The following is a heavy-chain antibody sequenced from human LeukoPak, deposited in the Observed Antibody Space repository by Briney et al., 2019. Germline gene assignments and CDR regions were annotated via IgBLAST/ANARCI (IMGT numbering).Heavy chain of an antibody. CDR2: IKQDGSEK. Sequence: PGGSLRLSCAASGLTFSNYWMDWVRQAPGKGLEWVANIKQDGSEKNYVDSVKGRFIISRDNAKNSLYLQMNSLRAEDTAVYYCARRNAMDVWGQGTTVIVFS. CDR3: ARRNAMDV. V-gene: IGHV3-7*03. J-gene: IGHJ6*02. CDR1: GLTFSNYW.